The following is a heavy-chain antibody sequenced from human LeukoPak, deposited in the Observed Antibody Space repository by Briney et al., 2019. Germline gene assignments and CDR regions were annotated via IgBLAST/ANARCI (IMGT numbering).Heavy chain of an antibody. D-gene: IGHD3-3*01. V-gene: IGHV1-18*01. CDR1: GYTFTSYG. Sequence: GASVKVSCKASGYTFTSYGISWVRQAPGQGLEWMGWISAYNGNTNYAQKLQGRITMTTDTSTSTAYMELRSLRSDDAAVYYCARDLLFPDAFDIWGQGTMVTVSS. CDR2: ISAYNGNT. CDR3: ARDLLFPDAFDI. J-gene: IGHJ3*02.